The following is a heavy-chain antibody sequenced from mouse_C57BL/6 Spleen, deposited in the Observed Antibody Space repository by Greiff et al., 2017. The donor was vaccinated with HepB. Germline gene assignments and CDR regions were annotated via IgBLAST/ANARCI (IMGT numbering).Heavy chain of an antibody. Sequence: EVQGVESGGCLVKPGGSLKLSCAASGFTFSSYAMSWVRPTPETRLERAATLSDGGSYTYHPDNGKGRFTLSRDHARNNLYLQMSHLRTADTAMFYCATDLSWCAYWGQGTRVTVSA. J-gene: IGHJ3*01. V-gene: IGHV5-4*01. CDR3: ATDLSWCAY. CDR2: LSDGGSYT. CDR1: GFTFSSYA. D-gene: IGHD6-2*01.